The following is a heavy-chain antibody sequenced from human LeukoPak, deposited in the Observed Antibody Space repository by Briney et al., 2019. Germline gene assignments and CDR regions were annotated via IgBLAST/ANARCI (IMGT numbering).Heavy chain of an antibody. V-gene: IGHV3-23*01. Sequence: GGSLRPSCAASGFTFNNYAMSWVRQAPGKGLEWVSGISGSGGSTHYADSVKGRFTISRDNSKNTLHLQMNSLRAEDTAVYYCAKLAGATNYYYYMDVWGKGTTVTVSS. CDR2: ISGSGGST. CDR3: AKLAGATNYYYYMDV. J-gene: IGHJ6*03. CDR1: GFTFNNYA. D-gene: IGHD1-26*01.